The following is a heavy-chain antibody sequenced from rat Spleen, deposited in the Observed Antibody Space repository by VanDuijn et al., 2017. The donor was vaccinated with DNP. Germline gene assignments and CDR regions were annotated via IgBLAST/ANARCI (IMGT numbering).Heavy chain of an antibody. V-gene: IGHV5-19*01. CDR3: ASWAPIAPLSTSNY. CDR2: INTDGGST. J-gene: IGHJ2*01. Sequence: EVQLVESGGGLVQPGRSLKLSCAASGFAFSNYGMHWIRQAPTEGLEWVASINTDGGSTYYPDSVKGRFTISRDNAENTVYLQMSSLRSEDTATYYCASWAPIAPLSTSNYWGQGVMVTVSS. CDR1: GFAFSNYG. D-gene: IGHD1-2*01.